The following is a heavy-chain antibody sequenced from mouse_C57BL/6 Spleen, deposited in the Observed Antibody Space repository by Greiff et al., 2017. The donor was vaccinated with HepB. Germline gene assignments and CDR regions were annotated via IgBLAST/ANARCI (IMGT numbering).Heavy chain of an antibody. Sequence: EVKVEESGPELVKPGDSVKISCKASGYSFTGYFMNWVMQSHGKSLEWIGRINPYNGDTFYNQKFKGKATLTVDKSSSTAHMELRSLTSEDSAVYYCARGNWEFAYWGQGTLVTVSA. CDR3: ARGNWEFAY. CDR1: GYSFTGYF. D-gene: IGHD4-1*01. V-gene: IGHV1-20*01. CDR2: INPYNGDT. J-gene: IGHJ3*01.